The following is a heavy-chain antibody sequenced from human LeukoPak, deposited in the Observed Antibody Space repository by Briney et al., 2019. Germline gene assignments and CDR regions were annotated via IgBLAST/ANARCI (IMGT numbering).Heavy chain of an antibody. J-gene: IGHJ4*02. V-gene: IGHV5-51*01. Sequence: GQSLQISCQGSGYSFTSYWIGWVRQTPGKGLECMGIIYPGDSDTRYSPSFQGQVTISAIKSITTAYLQWSSLKASDTAMYYCALATIPYYFDYWGQGTLVTVSS. CDR3: ALATIPYYFDY. CDR1: GYSFTSYW. D-gene: IGHD5-12*01. CDR2: IYPGDSDT.